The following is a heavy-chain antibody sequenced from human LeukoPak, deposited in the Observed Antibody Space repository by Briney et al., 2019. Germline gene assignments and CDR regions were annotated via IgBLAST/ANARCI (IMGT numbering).Heavy chain of an antibody. CDR3: ARGDLSQHYYDSRGYHPLAD. CDR2: INPNSGGT. CDR1: GYTFTGYY. V-gene: IGHV1-2*02. D-gene: IGHD3-22*01. J-gene: IGHJ4*02. Sequence: ASVKVSCKASGYTFTGYYMHWVRQAPGQGLEWMGWINPNSGGTNYAQKFQGRVTMTRDTSISTAYMELSRLRSDDTAVYYCARGDLSQHYYDSRGYHPLADWGQGTLVTVSS.